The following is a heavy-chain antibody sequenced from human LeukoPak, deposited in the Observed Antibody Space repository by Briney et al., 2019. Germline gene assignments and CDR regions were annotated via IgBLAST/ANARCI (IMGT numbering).Heavy chain of an antibody. CDR3: ARGGYCSGGSCYSDKYFQH. CDR2: IIPIFGTA. CDR1: GGTFSSYA. J-gene: IGHJ1*01. D-gene: IGHD2-15*01. V-gene: IGHV1-69*13. Sequence: VKVSCKASGGTFSSYAISWVRQAPGQGLEWMGGIIPIFGTANYAQKFQGRVTMTTDTSTSTAYMELRSLRSDDTAVYYCARGGYCSGGSCYSDKYFQHWGQGTLVTVSS.